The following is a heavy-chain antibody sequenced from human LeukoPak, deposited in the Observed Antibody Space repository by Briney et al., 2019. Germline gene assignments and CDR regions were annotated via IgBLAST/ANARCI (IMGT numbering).Heavy chain of an antibody. Sequence: ETLSLTCSVSGYSISRDYYWGWIRQPPGKGLEWVSSISSTSSYIYYTDSVKGRFTISRDNAKNSLYLQMNSLRAEDTAVYYCARGSPAGDGSGWPHYDYWGQGTLVTVSS. CDR3: ARGSPAGDGSGWPHYDY. J-gene: IGHJ4*02. CDR2: ISSTSSYI. V-gene: IGHV3-21*01. D-gene: IGHD6-19*01. CDR1: GYSISRDY.